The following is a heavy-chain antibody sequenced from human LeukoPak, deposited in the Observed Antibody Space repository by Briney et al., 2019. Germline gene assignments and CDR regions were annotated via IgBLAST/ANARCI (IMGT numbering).Heavy chain of an antibody. V-gene: IGHV4-31*03. J-gene: IGHJ4*02. CDR1: GGSISSGGYY. CDR2: IYYSGST. CDR3: ARVVSYPGPNFDY. D-gene: IGHD5/OR15-5a*01. Sequence: PSQTLSLTCTVSGGSISSGGYYWSWIRQHPGKGLEWIGYIYYSGSTYYNPSLKSRVTISVDTSKNQFSLKLSSVTAADTAVYYCARVVSYPGPNFDYWGQGTLVTVSS.